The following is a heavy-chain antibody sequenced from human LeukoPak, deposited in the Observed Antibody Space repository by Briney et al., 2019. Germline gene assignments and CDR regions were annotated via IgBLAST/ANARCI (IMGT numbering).Heavy chain of an antibody. CDR1: EFIVRDNY. Sequence: GGALRLSCAPSEFIVRDNYMNWVRQAPGRGLEWVSVLYSGGTTHYADSVKGRFIISRDNSKNILYLQMNSLRVEDTAVYYCARDPHWGQGTLVTVSS. CDR2: LYSGGTT. J-gene: IGHJ4*02. CDR3: ARDPH. V-gene: IGHV3-66*01.